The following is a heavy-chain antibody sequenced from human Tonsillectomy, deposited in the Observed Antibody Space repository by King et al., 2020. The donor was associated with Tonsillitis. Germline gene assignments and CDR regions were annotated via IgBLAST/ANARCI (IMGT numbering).Heavy chain of an antibody. V-gene: IGHV3-30*04. CDR1: GFTVSPYA. CDR2: TSCVGTKE. CDR3: AKDGDYRCSRGASYLDV. J-gene: IGHJ6*02. D-gene: IGHD2-15*01. Sequence: QLVQSGGGVVQPGRSLRLSCAASGFTVSPYAMHWVRQAPGKGVEWLAVTSCVGTKELSAESGKGLFTISRDRSGNTIYLQMNSLRVEDTAVYHCAKDGDYRCSRGASYLDVWGQGTTVTVS.